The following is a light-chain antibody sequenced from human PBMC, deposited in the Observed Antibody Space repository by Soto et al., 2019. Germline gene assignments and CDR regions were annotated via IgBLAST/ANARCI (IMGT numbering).Light chain of an antibody. V-gene: IGKV1-39*01. CDR1: QSIGGY. Sequence: DIQMTQSPSSLSASVGDRVTITCRASQSIGGYLTWYQQLPGKAPKPLIFAASGLQSGVPSRFGGSGSGTDFTLTISSLQPEDFATYYCQQSYSSPITFGQGTRLEIK. CDR2: AAS. J-gene: IGKJ5*01. CDR3: QQSYSSPIT.